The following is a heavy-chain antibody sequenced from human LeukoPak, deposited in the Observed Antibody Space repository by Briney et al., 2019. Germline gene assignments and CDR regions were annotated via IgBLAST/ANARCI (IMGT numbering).Heavy chain of an antibody. CDR1: AYTFTSYG. D-gene: IGHD1-14*01. Sequence: SVKLSCKPSAYTFTSYGIRWVRQAPGPGLELMRWISAYNGNTNYAQKLQGRVTMTTDTSTSTAYMELRSLRSDDTAAYYCARIPEAYYYYGMDVWGQGTTVTVSS. J-gene: IGHJ6*02. CDR3: ARIPEAYYYYGMDV. CDR2: ISAYNGNT. V-gene: IGHV1-18*01.